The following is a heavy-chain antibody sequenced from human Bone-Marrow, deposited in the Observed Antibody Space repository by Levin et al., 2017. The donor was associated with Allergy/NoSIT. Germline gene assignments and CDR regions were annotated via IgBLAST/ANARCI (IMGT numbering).Heavy chain of an antibody. CDR1: GFTFEDYA. CDR3: AKARGSGSYYDTVDI. CDR2: ISWNSGSI. Sequence: HPGGSLRLSCAASGFTFEDYAMHWVRQTPGKGLEWVSGISWNSGSIGYVDSVKGRFTISRDNAKNSLYLQMNSLRAEDTALYYCAKARGSGSYYDTVDIWGQGTMVTVSS. J-gene: IGHJ3*02. V-gene: IGHV3-9*01. D-gene: IGHD1-26*01.